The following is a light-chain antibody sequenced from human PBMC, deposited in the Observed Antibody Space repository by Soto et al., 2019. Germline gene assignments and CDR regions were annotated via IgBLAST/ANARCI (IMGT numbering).Light chain of an antibody. Sequence: QSVLTQPPSASETPGQRVIISCSGGSSNIGSNTVNWYQQVPGTAPKLLIYNENQRPSGVPDRFSGSKSGTSASLAISGLQSEDEADYYCAAWDGSLNGVVFGGGTKLTAL. CDR2: NEN. CDR1: SSNIGSNT. J-gene: IGLJ3*02. CDR3: AAWDGSLNGVV. V-gene: IGLV1-44*01.